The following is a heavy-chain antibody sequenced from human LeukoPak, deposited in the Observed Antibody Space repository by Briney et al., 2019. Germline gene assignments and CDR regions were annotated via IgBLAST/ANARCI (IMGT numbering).Heavy chain of an antibody. CDR3: ASTGLRSWFDP. CDR2: IYYSGST. D-gene: IGHD1-14*01. CDR1: GGSISSGGYY. Sequence: LSLNCTVSGGSISSGGYYWSWIRQHPGKGLEWIGYIYYSGSTYYNPSLKSRVTISVDTSKNQFSLKLSSVTAADTAVYYCASTGLRSWFDPWGQGTLVTVSS. V-gene: IGHV4-31*03. J-gene: IGHJ5*02.